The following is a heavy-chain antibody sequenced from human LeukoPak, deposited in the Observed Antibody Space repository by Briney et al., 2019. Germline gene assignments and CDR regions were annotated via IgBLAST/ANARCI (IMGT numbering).Heavy chain of an antibody. J-gene: IGHJ5*02. CDR3: ARHAATVTGNWFDP. CDR2: IYPGDSDT. D-gene: IGHD4-11*01. V-gene: IGHV5-51*01. Sequence: GASLKISFKGSGYSFTSYWIGWVRPMPGKGLEWMGIIYPGDSDTRYSPSFQGQVTISADKSISTAYLQWSSLKASDTAMYYCARHAATVTGNWFDPWGQGTLVTVSS. CDR1: GYSFTSYW.